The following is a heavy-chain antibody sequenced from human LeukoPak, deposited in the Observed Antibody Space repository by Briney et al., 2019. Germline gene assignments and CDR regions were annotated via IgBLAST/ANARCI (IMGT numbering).Heavy chain of an antibody. D-gene: IGHD6-6*01. CDR1: GFTFSSYE. V-gene: IGHV3-48*03. CDR3: ARDLYQQLVYDY. J-gene: IGHJ4*02. CDR2: ISSSGSTI. Sequence: PRGSLRLSCAASGFTFSSYEMNWVRQAPGKGLEWVSYISSSGSTIYYADSVKGRFTISRDNAKNSLYLQMNSLRAEDTAVYYCARDLYQQLVYDYWGQGTLVTVSS.